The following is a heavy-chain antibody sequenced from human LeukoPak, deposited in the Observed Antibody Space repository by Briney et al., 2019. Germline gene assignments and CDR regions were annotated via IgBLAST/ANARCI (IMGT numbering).Heavy chain of an antibody. CDR3: ATQWELHPAF. CDR1: GFTSFNFP. CDR2: ITRSSSAR. Sequence: PGGSLRLSCEASGFTSFNFPMNWVRQAPGKGLEWVSYITRSSSARYYADAVKGRFTISRDNAKNSLYLQMNSLRAEDTAVYYCATQWELHPAFWGQGTLVTVSS. D-gene: IGHD1-26*01. V-gene: IGHV3-48*01. J-gene: IGHJ4*02.